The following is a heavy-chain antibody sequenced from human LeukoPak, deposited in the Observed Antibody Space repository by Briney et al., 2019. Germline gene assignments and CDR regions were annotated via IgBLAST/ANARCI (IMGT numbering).Heavy chain of an antibody. D-gene: IGHD5-24*01. CDR3: ARGLSWLQSSYYFDY. V-gene: IGHV4-34*01. Sequence: SETLSLTCAVYGGSFSGYYWSWIRQPPGKGLEWIGEINHSGSTNYNPSLKSRVTISVDTSKNQFSLKPSSVTAADTAVYYCARGLSWLQSSYYFDYWGQGTLVTVSS. J-gene: IGHJ4*02. CDR1: GGSFSGYY. CDR2: INHSGST.